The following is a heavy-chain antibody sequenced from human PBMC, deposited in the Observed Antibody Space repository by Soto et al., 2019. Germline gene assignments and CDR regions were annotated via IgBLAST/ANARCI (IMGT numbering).Heavy chain of an antibody. CDR2: IRPDGSET. CDR1: GFTFTDFY. V-gene: IGHV3-7*03. CDR3: AGWGGHDYNY. Sequence: EVQLVQSRGGLVQPGGSLRLSCVASGFTFTDFYMNWVRQAPGKGLEWVANIRPDGSETNYVESVKGRFTTSRDNAKNSLFLQMNSLRADDTAVYYCAGWGGHDYNYWGQGILVTVSS. D-gene: IGHD4-4*01. J-gene: IGHJ4*02.